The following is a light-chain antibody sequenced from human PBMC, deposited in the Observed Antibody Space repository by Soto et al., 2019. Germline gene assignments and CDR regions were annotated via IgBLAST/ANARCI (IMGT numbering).Light chain of an antibody. J-gene: IGKJ1*01. CDR1: QNNSNW. CDR2: KAS. CDR3: QHYDGFPWT. Sequence: DIQMTQSPSTLSASIGDRVTITCRASQNNSNWLAWYQQKPGKAPKLLIYKASSLEGGVPSRFSGSASGTEFTLTISSLQPDDFATYYCQHYDGFPWTFGQGTKVEIK. V-gene: IGKV1-5*03.